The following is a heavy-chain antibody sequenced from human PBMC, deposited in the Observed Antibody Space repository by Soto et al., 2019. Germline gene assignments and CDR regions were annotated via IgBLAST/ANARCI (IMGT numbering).Heavy chain of an antibody. V-gene: IGHV3-30*18. CDR3: ANTIDYYDSSGYYHTGHAFDI. CDR1: VFTFSSCG. D-gene: IGHD3-22*01. CDR2: ISYDGSNK. Sequence: PRWSLRLSCSASVFTFSSCGMHWCRQAPGKGLEWVAVISYDGSNKYYADSVKGRFTISRDNSKNTLYLQMNSLRAEDTAVYYCANTIDYYDSSGYYHTGHAFDIWGQGTMVTVSS. J-gene: IGHJ3*02.